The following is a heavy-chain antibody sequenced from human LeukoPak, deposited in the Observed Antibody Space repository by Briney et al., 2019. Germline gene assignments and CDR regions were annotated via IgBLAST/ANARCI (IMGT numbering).Heavy chain of an antibody. J-gene: IGHJ4*02. Sequence: SVKVSCKASGGTFSSYAISWVRQAPGQGLEWMGGIIPIFGTANYAQKFQGRVTITADESTSTAYMELSSLRSEDTAVYYCASQTYYYDSSGYYYGGYWGQGTLVTVSS. CDR1: GGTFSSYA. CDR3: ASQTYYYDSSGYYYGGY. D-gene: IGHD3-22*01. CDR2: IIPIFGTA. V-gene: IGHV1-69*13.